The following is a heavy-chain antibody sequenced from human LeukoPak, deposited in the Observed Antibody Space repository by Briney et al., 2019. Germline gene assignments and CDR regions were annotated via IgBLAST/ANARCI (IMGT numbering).Heavy chain of an antibody. CDR3: ARAMVRGYYYYYYMDV. D-gene: IGHD3-10*01. CDR1: GYIFTGYY. J-gene: IGHJ6*03. Sequence: ASLKVSCKASGYIFTGYYMHWVRQAPGQGLEWMGWINPNSGGTNYAQKFQGRVTMTRDTSISTAYMELSRLRSDDTAVYYCARAMVRGYYYYYYMDVWGKGTTVTVSS. CDR2: INPNSGGT. V-gene: IGHV1-2*02.